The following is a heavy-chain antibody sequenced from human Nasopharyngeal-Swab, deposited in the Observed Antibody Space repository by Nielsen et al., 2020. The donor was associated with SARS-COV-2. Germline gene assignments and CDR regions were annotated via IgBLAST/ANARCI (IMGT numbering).Heavy chain of an antibody. CDR3: VKGMPQSGGMDV. J-gene: IGHJ6*03. CDR1: GFTFDDYA. CDR2: IGAAGGT. D-gene: IGHD2-2*01. V-gene: IGHV3-13*01. Sequence: GESLKISCAASGFTFDDYAMHWVRLPRGKGLEWVSAIGAAGGTYYPDSVKGRFTISRENAKNSLYLQMNSLRAEDTAIYYCVKGMPQSGGMDVWGKGTTVSVSS.